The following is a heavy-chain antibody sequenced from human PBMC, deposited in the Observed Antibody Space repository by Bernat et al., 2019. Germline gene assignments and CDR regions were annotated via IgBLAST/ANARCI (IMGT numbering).Heavy chain of an antibody. V-gene: IGHV3-66*01. CDR1: GFTVSSNY. D-gene: IGHD3-10*01. CDR2: IYSGGST. Sequence: EVQLVESGGGLVQPGGSLRLSCAASGFTVSSNYMSWVRQAPGKGLEWVSVIYSGGSTYYADSVKGRFTISRDNSKNTLYLQMNSLRAEDTAVYYCAGEREYELDAFDIWGQGTMVTVSS. J-gene: IGHJ3*02. CDR3: AGEREYELDAFDI.